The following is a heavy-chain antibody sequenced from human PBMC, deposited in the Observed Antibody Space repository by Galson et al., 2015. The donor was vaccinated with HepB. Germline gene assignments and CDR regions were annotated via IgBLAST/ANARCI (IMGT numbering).Heavy chain of an antibody. D-gene: IGHD1-26*01. V-gene: IGHV1-69*04. Sequence: SVKVSCKASGGTFSSYAISWVRQAPGQGLEWMGRIIPILGIANYAQRFQGRVTITADKSTSTAYMELSSLRSEDTAVYYCARALLIVGATPATFDYWGQGTLVTVSS. CDR2: IIPILGIA. CDR1: GGTFSSYA. J-gene: IGHJ4*02. CDR3: ARALLIVGATPATFDY.